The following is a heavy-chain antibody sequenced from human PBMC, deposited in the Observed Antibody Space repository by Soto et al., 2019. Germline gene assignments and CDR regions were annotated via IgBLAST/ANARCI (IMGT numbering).Heavy chain of an antibody. J-gene: IGHJ4*02. V-gene: IGHV3-30*18. CDR1: GFTFSSYG. Sequence: PGGSLRLSCAASGFTFSSYGMHWVRQAPGKGLEWVAVISYDGSNKYYADSVKGRFTISRDNSKNTLYLQMNSLRAEDTAVYYCAKEITMIVVAPLDHWGQGTLVTVS. CDR2: ISYDGSNK. CDR3: AKEITMIVVAPLDH. D-gene: IGHD3-22*01.